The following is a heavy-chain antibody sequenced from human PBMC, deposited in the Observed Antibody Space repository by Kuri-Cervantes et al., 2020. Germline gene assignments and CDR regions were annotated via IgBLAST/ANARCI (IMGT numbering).Heavy chain of an antibody. D-gene: IGHD3-10*01. J-gene: IGHJ4*02. CDR1: GFTFSSYA. Sequence: LKLTCAASGFTFSSYAMSWVRQAPGKGLEWVSSISTSGGSIYYADSVKGRFTISRDNSKNTLYLQMNSLRAEDTAVYYCSSGGKGAYYYGSGKTYFDYWGQGTLVTVSS. CDR3: SSGGKGAYYYGSGKTYFDY. CDR2: ISTSGGSI. V-gene: IGHV3-23*01.